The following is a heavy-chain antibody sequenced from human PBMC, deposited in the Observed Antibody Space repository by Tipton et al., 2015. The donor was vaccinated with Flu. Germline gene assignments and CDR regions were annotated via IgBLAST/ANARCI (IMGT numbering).Heavy chain of an antibody. D-gene: IGHD3-22*01. Sequence: TLSLTCTVSGYSISSGYYWGWIRQSPGKGLEWIGNIYHSGRTYYNPSLKSRVTISVDTSKNQFSLKLSSVTAADTALYYCAGNNYYDSSGYYYSLDYWGQRTLVTVSS. CDR2: IYHSGRT. CDR1: GYSISSGYY. J-gene: IGHJ4*02. V-gene: IGHV4-38-2*02. CDR3: AGNNYYDSSGYYYSLDY.